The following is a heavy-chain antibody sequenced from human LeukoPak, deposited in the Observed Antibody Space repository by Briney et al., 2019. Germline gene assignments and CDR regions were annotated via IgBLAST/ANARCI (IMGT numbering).Heavy chain of an antibody. CDR1: GFTFSSYW. D-gene: IGHD6-13*01. J-gene: IGHJ6*02. V-gene: IGHV3-7*05. CDR3: AKGAAGLYYYYYGMDV. CDR2: IKQDGSEK. Sequence: PGGSLRLSCAASGFTFSSYWMSWVRQAPGKGLEWVANIKQDGSEKYYVDSVKGRFTISRDNAKNSLYLQMNSLRAEDTAVYYCAKGAAGLYYYYYGMDVWGQGTTVTVSS.